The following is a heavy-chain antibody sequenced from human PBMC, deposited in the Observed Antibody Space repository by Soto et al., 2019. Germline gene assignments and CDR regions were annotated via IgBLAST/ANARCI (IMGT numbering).Heavy chain of an antibody. CDR3: ARVPQWPRRVGFDP. CDR1: CGSFSGYY. Sequence: SETLSLTCAVYCGSFSGYYWTWVRQPPGKGLEWIGEINHGGNFNCDPSLKSRVTISIDTSKNHFSLNLTSVTAADTAVYYCARVPQWPRRVGFDPWGKGAMGTVSS. V-gene: IGHV4-34*01. D-gene: IGHD5-12*01. CDR2: INHGGNF. J-gene: IGHJ5*02.